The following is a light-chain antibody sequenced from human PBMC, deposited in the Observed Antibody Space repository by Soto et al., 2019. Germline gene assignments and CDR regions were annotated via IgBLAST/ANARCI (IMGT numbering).Light chain of an antibody. J-gene: IGKJ4*01. V-gene: IGKV3-15*01. Sequence: PGARATLSCRASQTVNNNLAWYQQKPGQAPRLLIYGASARATGIPARFSGSGSGTEFTLTISSLQSEDFAVYYCQQYNNWPLTFGGGTKVEIK. CDR1: QTVNNN. CDR3: QQYNNWPLT. CDR2: GAS.